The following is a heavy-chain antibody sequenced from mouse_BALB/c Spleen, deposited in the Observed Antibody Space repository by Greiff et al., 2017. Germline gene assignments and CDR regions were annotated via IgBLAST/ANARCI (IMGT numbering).Heavy chain of an antibody. Sequence: EVQRVESGGGLVKPGGSLKLSCAASGFAFSSYDMSWVRQTPEKRLEWVAYISSGGGSTYYPDTVKGRFTISRDNAKNTLYLQMSSLKSEDTAMYYCARHYYDYDYYAMDYWGQGTSVTVSS. D-gene: IGHD2-4*01. J-gene: IGHJ4*01. CDR2: ISSGGGST. V-gene: IGHV5-12-1*01. CDR1: GFAFSSYD. CDR3: ARHYYDYDYYAMDY.